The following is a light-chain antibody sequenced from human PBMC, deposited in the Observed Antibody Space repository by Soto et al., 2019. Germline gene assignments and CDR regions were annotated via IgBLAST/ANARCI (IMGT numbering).Light chain of an antibody. Sequence: DVVMTQTPLSLSVAPGQPACISCKSSQSLLHITGETFLFWYLQKPGQSPQLLIYEVSTRVSGVPDRFSGSGSGTDFTLEISRVETDDVGIYYCMLSTQLPPTFGQGTRLGIE. J-gene: IGKJ5*01. CDR3: MLSTQLPPT. CDR2: EVS. V-gene: IGKV2D-29*02. CDR1: QSLLHITGETF.